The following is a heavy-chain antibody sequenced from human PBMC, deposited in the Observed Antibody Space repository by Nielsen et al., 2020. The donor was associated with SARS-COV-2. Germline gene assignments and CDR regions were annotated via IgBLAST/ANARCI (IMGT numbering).Heavy chain of an antibody. J-gene: IGHJ4*02. Sequence: GESLKISCAASGLTFSNYAMSWVRQAPGKGLEWISAISGSGGVTYFADSVKGRFTISRDNSKDTVYLQMNSLRAEDTAVYYCAKDPYGRLFYFDPWGQGTLVTVSS. D-gene: IGHD4-17*01. CDR3: AKDPYGRLFYFDP. CDR1: GLTFSNYA. V-gene: IGHV3-23*01. CDR2: ISGSGGVT.